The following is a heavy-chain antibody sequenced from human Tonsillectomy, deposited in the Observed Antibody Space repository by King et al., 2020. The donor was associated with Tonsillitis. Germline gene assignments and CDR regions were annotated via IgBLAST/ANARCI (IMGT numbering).Heavy chain of an antibody. CDR3: ASPPGDRLFPAGSFDP. D-gene: IGHD3-10*01. J-gene: IGHJ5*02. V-gene: IGHV5-51*01. CDR2: IYPGDSDT. Sequence: VQLVESGAEVKKPGESLKISCKGSGYRFTNHWNGWVRQMPGKGLEWMGIIYPGDSDTRYSPSFQGQVTISADKSISTAYLQWSSLKASDTAMYYCASPPGDRLFPAGSFDPWGQGTLVTVSS. CDR1: GYRFTNHW.